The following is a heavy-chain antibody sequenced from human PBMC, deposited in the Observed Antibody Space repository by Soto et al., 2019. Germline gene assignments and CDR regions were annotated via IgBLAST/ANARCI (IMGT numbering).Heavy chain of an antibody. Sequence: ASVKVSCKASGYMFTSYGISWVRQAPGQGLEWMGWISTYNGNTDYAQNLQGRVTMTADTSTSTAYMELRSLRSDDTAVYYCAAGLSGSKTFDYWGQGTLVTAPQ. J-gene: IGHJ4*02. CDR2: ISTYNGNT. CDR3: AAGLSGSKTFDY. V-gene: IGHV1-18*01. CDR1: GYMFTSYG. D-gene: IGHD1-26*01.